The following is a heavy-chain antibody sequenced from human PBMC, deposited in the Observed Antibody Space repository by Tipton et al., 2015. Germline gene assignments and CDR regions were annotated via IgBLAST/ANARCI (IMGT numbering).Heavy chain of an antibody. V-gene: IGHV4-34*01. CDR2: IYYSGNT. CDR3: ARGGNNWFDP. CDR1: DESFSGYY. Sequence: LRLSCAVHDESFSGYYWSWIRQPPGKGLEWLGHIYYSGNTNYNPSLKSRVTMSVDTSKNQFSLKLTSVNAADTAVYYCARGGNNWFDPWGQGTLVTVSS. J-gene: IGHJ5*02.